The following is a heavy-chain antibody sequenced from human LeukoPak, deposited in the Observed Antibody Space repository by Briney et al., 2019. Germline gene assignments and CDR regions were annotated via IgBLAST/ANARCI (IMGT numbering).Heavy chain of an antibody. CDR1: GFTFSSYG. V-gene: IGHV3-30*18. D-gene: IGHD4-17*01. CDR3: AKEGDTVTMGVAFDY. CDR2: ISYDGSNK. J-gene: IGHJ4*02. Sequence: PGGSLRLSCAASGFTFSSYGMHWVRQAPGKGLEWVAVISYDGSNKYYADSVKGRFTISRDNSKNTLYLQMNSLRAEDTAVYYCAKEGDTVTMGVAFDYWGQGTLVTVSS.